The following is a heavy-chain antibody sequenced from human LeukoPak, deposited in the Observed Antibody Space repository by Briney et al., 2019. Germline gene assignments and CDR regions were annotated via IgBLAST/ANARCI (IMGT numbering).Heavy chain of an antibody. D-gene: IGHD6-13*01. V-gene: IGHV1-69*11. CDR2: IIPILGKA. Sequence: GASVKVSCKASGGTFSNYAISWVRQAPGQGLEWMGRIIPILGKANYAQKFQGRVTITADESTSTAYMELSSLRSEDTAAYYCATSSSWYPSSLDYYYYMDVWGKGTTVTVSS. CDR1: GGTFSNYA. CDR3: ATSSSWYPSSLDYYYYMDV. J-gene: IGHJ6*03.